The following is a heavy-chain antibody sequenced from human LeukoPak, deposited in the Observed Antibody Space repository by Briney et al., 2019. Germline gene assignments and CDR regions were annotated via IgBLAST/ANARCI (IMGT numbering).Heavy chain of an antibody. V-gene: IGHV3-21*01. CDR2: ISRASESI. Sequence: GGTLRLSCAASGFTFSSYGMSWVRQSPGKGLEWVSIISRASESIFYADSVKGRFTISRDNAKNSLYLQMNGLRAEDTAAYYCARGATDTTRWFDLWGQGTLVTVSS. CDR1: GFTFSSYG. J-gene: IGHJ5*02. D-gene: IGHD4-17*01. CDR3: ARGATDTTRWFDL.